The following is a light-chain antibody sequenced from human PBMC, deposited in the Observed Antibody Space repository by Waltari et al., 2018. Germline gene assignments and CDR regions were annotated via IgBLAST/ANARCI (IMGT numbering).Light chain of an antibody. CDR2: DVN. V-gene: IGLV2-23*02. J-gene: IGLJ1*01. CDR3: CSYAGSRLFYV. CDR1: SSDVGSYNL. Sequence: QSALTQPASVSGSPGQSITIFCTGTSSDVGSYNLVSWYQQHAGKAPKVMIYDVNKRPSGVSNRFSGSKSGNTASLTISGLQAEDEADYYCCSYAGSRLFYVFGTGTKVTVL.